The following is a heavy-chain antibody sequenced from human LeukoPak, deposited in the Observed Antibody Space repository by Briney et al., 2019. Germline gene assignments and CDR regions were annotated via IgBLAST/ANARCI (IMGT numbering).Heavy chain of an antibody. CDR3: AKDQGSSWYYFDY. V-gene: IGHV3-30*04. Sequence: VGSLRLSWSASGFTFISYPMHWVRQAPGKGLEWVAVTSYDESNKYYADSVKGRFTISRDSSKNTLYLQMNSLRAEDTAIYYCAKDQGSSWYYFDYWGQGTLVTVSS. J-gene: IGHJ4*02. CDR1: GFTFISYP. D-gene: IGHD6-13*01. CDR2: TSYDESNK.